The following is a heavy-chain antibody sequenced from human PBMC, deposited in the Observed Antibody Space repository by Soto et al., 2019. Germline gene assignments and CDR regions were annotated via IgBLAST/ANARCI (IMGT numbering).Heavy chain of an antibody. V-gene: IGHV4-34*01. Sequence: VQLQQWGAGLLKPSETLSLTCAVYGGSFSGYHWSWFRQPPGKGLEWIGEINPSGSINYNPSIKSRFTISVDTSKNQFSLNLSSVTAADTAVYYCATFVGATTVTRGSPRDYWGQGTLVTVSS. CDR1: GGSFSGYH. J-gene: IGHJ4*02. CDR2: INPSGSI. D-gene: IGHD4-4*01. CDR3: ATFVGATTVTRGSPRDY.